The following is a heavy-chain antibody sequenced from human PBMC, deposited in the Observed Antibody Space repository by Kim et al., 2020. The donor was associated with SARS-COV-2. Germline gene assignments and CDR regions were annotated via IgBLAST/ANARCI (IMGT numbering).Heavy chain of an antibody. Sequence: GGSLRLSCAASGFTFSNDWMSWVRQAPGKGLEWVCRIKSKTDGAKTEYAATVKGRVTISRDDSKHTLYLQMNSLKTEDTAVYYCTTDNSVGSYMITFGGPIAVNFYSWVQGTLVTVSS. CDR2: IKSKTDGAKT. J-gene: IGHJ4*02. CDR1: GFTFSNDW. V-gene: IGHV3-15*01. D-gene: IGHD3-16*01. CDR3: TTDNSVGSYMITFGGPIAVNFYS.